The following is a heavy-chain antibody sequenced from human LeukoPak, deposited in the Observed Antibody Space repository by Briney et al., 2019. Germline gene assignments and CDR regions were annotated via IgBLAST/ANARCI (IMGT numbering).Heavy chain of an antibody. V-gene: IGHV1-46*01. CDR1: GYSFTSNY. Sequence: AASVKVSCKASGYSFTSNYIHWVRQAPGQGLEWMGMIYPRDGSTSYAQRFQDRVTVTRDTPTSTVHMELSGLRSEDTAVYYCARDQEGFDYWGQGTQVTVSS. J-gene: IGHJ4*02. CDR3: ARDQEGFDY. CDR2: IYPRDGST.